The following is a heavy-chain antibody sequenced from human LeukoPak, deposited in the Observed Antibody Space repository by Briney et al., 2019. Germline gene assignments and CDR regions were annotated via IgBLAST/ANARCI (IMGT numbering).Heavy chain of an antibody. CDR1: GYTFSSHG. V-gene: IGHV3-30*02. CDR2: IRYDGSYK. CDR3: ARTITDDHNRLGALDI. Sequence: GGSLRLSCAASGYTFSSHGMHWVRQAPDKGLEWVAIIRYDGSYKYYADSVQGRFTISRDNSKNTLYLQMNSLRAEDTAVYYCARTITDDHNRLGALDIWGQGTMVTVSS. D-gene: IGHD3-10*01. J-gene: IGHJ3*02.